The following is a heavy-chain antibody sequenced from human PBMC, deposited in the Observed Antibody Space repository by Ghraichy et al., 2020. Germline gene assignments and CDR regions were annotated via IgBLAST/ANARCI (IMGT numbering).Heavy chain of an antibody. J-gene: IGHJ4*02. V-gene: IGHV4-59*01. D-gene: IGHD6-19*01. CDR1: GGSISSYY. CDR2: IYYSGST. Sequence: SQTLSLTCTVSGGSISSYYWSWIRQPPGKGLEWIGYIYYSGSTNYNPSLKSRVTISVDTSKNQFSLKLSSVTAADTAVYYCAGGAAVAGIGYYFDYWGQGTLVTVSS. CDR3: AGGAAVAGIGYYFDY.